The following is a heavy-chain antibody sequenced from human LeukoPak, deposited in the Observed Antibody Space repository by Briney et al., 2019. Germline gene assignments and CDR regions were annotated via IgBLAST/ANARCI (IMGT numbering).Heavy chain of an antibody. Sequence: SVKVSCKASGGTFSSYAISWVRQAPGQGLEWMGGIIPIFGTANYAQKFQGRVTITADESTSTAYMELSSLRSEDTAVYYCARDRGYYYDSSGYPYFDYWGQGTLVTVSS. D-gene: IGHD3-22*01. CDR1: GGTFSSYA. CDR2: IIPIFGTA. CDR3: ARDRGYYYDSSGYPYFDY. V-gene: IGHV1-69*13. J-gene: IGHJ4*02.